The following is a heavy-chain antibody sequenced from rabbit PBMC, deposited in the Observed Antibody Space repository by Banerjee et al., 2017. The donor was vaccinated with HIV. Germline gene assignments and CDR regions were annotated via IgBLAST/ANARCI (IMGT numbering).Heavy chain of an antibody. D-gene: IGHD6-1*01. CDR2: IYGGSGST. Sequence: QEQLVESGGGLVKPGGTLTLTCKASGIDFSSYYYMCWVRQAPGKGLEWIGIIYGGSGSTDYASWVNGRFTISSDNAQNTVDLQMNSLTAADTATYFCARGYTDGYTSYGGAYHLWGQGTLVTVS. V-gene: IGHV1S43*01. CDR3: ARGYTDGYTSYGGAYHL. J-gene: IGHJ3*01. CDR1: GIDFSSYYY.